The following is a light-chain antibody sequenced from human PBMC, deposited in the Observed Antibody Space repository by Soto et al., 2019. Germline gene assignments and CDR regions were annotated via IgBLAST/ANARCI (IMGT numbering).Light chain of an antibody. CDR2: DAS. CDR1: QSVGNS. V-gene: IGKV1-5*01. Sequence: IHVTQSPSTVSASVGDRVSITCRASQSVGNSLAWYQQRPGKAPKLLIFDASTLESGVPSKFSGSGSDTEFTFTISSLQPDDSATYYCQQYNTYGLTFGGGTKVDIK. CDR3: QQYNTYGLT. J-gene: IGKJ4*02.